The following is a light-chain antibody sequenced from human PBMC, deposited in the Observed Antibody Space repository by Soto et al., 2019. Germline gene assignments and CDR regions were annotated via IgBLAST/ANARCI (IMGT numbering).Light chain of an antibody. CDR3: QQLNSYPLA. J-gene: IGKJ5*01. V-gene: IGKV1-5*03. CDR2: KAS. Sequence: DIQMTQSPSTLSGSVGDRVTITCRASQTISSWLAWYQQKPGKAPKLLIYKASTLKSGVPSRFSGSGSGTEFTLTISSLQPDDFATYYCQQLNSYPLAFGQGTRLEIK. CDR1: QTISSW.